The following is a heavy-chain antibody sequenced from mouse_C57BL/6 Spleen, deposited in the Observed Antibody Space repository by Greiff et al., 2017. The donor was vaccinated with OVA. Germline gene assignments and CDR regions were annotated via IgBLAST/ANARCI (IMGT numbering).Heavy chain of an antibody. Sequence: QVQLQQPGAELVKPGASVKMSCKASGYTFTSYWITWVKQRPGQGLEWIGDIYPGSGSTNYNEKFKSKATLTVDTSSSTAYMQLSSLTSEDSAVYYCARWEEYDYDAGYYFDYWGQGTTLTVSS. J-gene: IGHJ2*01. CDR1: GYTFTSYW. CDR2: IYPGSGST. CDR3: ARWEEYDYDAGYYFDY. V-gene: IGHV1-55*01. D-gene: IGHD2-4*01.